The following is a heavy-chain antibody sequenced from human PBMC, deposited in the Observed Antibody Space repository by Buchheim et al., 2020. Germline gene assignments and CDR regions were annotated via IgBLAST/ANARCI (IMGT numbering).Heavy chain of an antibody. V-gene: IGHV3-48*03. CDR3: ARDQRDQGYWYFDL. Sequence: VQLVESGGGLIQPGESLRLSCEASGFTFSSYGMNWVRQAPGKGLEWISFISGSDTTIYYEDYGKGRFTISRDNAKNELVMQMNSLRAEDTAVYYCARDQRDQGYWYFDLWGRGT. CDR2: ISGSDTTI. J-gene: IGHJ2*01. CDR1: GFTFSSYG.